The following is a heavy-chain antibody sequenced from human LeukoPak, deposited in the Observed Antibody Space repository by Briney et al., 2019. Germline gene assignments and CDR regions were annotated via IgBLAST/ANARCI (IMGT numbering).Heavy chain of an antibody. Sequence: PSETLSLTCSVSGGSINTYNSFWGWIRQPPGKGLEWIGSISHSGSTYYNPSLKSRVTISVDTSKNQFSLKLSAVTAADTAVYYCASVRRGFGESSKYYSYYYMDVWGNGTTVTISS. CDR1: GGSINTYNSF. CDR3: ASVRRGFGESSKYYSYYYMDV. D-gene: IGHD3-10*01. J-gene: IGHJ6*03. V-gene: IGHV4-39*01. CDR2: ISHSGST.